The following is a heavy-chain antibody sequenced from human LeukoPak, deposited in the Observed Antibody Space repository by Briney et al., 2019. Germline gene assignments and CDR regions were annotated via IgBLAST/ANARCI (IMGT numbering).Heavy chain of an antibody. CDR2: IKQDGSER. CDR1: GFTFSSYW. CDR3: ARDPSCSSTSCPTIYYYGMDV. J-gene: IGHJ6*04. V-gene: IGHV3-7*03. Sequence: GGSLRLSCAASGFTFSSYWMSWVRHAPGKGLEWVANIKQDGSERYYVDSVKGRFTISRDNAKNSLYLQMNSLRAEDTAVYYCARDPSCSSTSCPTIYYYGMDVWGKGTTVTVSS. D-gene: IGHD2-2*01.